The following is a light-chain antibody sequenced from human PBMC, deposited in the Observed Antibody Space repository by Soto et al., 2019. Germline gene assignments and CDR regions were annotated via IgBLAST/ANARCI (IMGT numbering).Light chain of an antibody. V-gene: IGLV2-8*01. CDR2: EVN. CDR3: SSSTSSSTLV. CDR1: SSDVGGYNY. Sequence: QSALTQPPSASGSPGQSVTISCTGTSSDVGGYNYVSWYQQHPGRAPRLMIYEVNKRPSGVPDRFSGSKSGDTASLTVSGLQAEDEADYYCSSSTSSSTLVFGGGTKLTVL. J-gene: IGLJ2*01.